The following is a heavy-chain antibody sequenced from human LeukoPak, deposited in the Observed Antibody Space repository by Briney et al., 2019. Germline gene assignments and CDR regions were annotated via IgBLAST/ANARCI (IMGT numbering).Heavy chain of an antibody. J-gene: IGHJ5*02. D-gene: IGHD6-6*01. CDR3: ATFWRYSSSSYFDWFDP. Sequence: GASVKVSCKVSGYTLTELSMHWVRQAPGKGLEWMGGLDPEDGETIYAQKFQGRVTMTEDTSTDTAYMELSSLRSEDTAVYYCATFWRYSSSSYFDWFDPWGQGTLVTVSS. CDR2: LDPEDGET. V-gene: IGHV1-24*01. CDR1: GYTLTELS.